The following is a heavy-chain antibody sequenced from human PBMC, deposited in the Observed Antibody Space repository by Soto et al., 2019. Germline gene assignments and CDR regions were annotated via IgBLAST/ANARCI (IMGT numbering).Heavy chain of an antibody. V-gene: IGHV1-18*01. J-gene: IGHJ4*02. D-gene: IGHD3-9*01. CDR2: TSAYNGNT. Sequence: QVQLVQSGAEVKKPGASVKVSCKASGYTFTNYGLTWVRQAPGQGPEWVGWTSAYNGNTHYAQKLQGRVAMPTDSSTSKAYVDLRCLGSYDTAVYYCARPHNDILTDPYPNYLDSWGQGTPVTVSA. CDR3: ARPHNDILTDPYPNYLDS. CDR1: GYTFTNYG.